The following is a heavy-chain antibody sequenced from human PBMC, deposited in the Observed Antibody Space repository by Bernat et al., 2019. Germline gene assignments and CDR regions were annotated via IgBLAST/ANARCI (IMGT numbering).Heavy chain of an antibody. CDR3: AREWVGGYFDY. V-gene: IGHV3-7*03. CDR2: IKQDGSEK. CDR1: GFTFSSYW. J-gene: IGHJ4*02. Sequence: EVQLVESGGGLVQPGGSLRLSCAASGFTFSSYWTSWVRQAPGKGLEWVANIKQDGSEKYYVDSVKGRFTISRDNAKNSLYLQMNSLRAEDTAVYYCAREWVGGYFDYWGQGTLVTVSS. D-gene: IGHD3-16*01.